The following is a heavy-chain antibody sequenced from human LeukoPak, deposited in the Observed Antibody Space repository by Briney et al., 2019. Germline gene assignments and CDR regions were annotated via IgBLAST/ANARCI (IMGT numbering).Heavy chain of an antibody. D-gene: IGHD2-15*01. V-gene: IGHV2-5*02. J-gene: IGHJ4*02. CDR1: GFSLSTSAVG. Sequence: SGPSLVKPTQTLTLTCTFSGFSLSTSAVGVGWNRQPPVKALEWLAIIYWDDDKRYSPSLKSRLTITKDTSKNQVVLTMTNMDPVDTATYYGAHRPELLYCSGGSCTTYFDCWGQGTLVTVSS. CDR2: IYWDDDK. CDR3: AHRPELLYCSGGSCTTYFDC.